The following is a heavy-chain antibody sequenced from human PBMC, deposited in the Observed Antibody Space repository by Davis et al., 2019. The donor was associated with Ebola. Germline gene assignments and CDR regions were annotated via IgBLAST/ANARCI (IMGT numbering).Heavy chain of an antibody. J-gene: IGHJ5*02. Sequence: PGGSLRLSCAASGFTFSSYAMSWVRQAPGKGLEWVSSISVRSITYHSDSVKGRFTISRDNSKNTLYLQMNSLRAEDTDVYYCAKVHPPTTVTTGWFDPWGQGTLVTVSS. D-gene: IGHD4-17*01. CDR3: AKVHPPTTVTTGWFDP. CDR2: ISVRSIT. CDR1: GFTFSSYA. V-gene: IGHV3-23*01.